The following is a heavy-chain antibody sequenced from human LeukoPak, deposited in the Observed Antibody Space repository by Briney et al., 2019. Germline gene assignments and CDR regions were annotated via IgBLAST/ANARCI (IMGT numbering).Heavy chain of an antibody. CDR3: ARRRSSTSCYNGGSNWFDP. D-gene: IGHD2-2*02. Sequence: GGSLRLSCAASGFTFSSYWMSWVRQAPGKGLEWVANIKQDGSEKYYVDSVKGRFTISRDNAKNSLYLQMNSLRAEDTAVYYCARRRSSTSCYNGGSNWFDPWGQGTLVTVSS. J-gene: IGHJ5*02. CDR2: IKQDGSEK. CDR1: GFTFSSYW. V-gene: IGHV3-7*01.